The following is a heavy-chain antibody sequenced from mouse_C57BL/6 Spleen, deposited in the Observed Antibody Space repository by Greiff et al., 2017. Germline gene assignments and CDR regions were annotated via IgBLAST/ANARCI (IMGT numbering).Heavy chain of an antibody. V-gene: IGHV1-59*01. D-gene: IGHD1-1*01. Sequence: QVQLQQPGAELVRPGTSVKLSCTASGYTFTSYWLHWVKQRPGQGLEWIGVIDPSDSYTNYNQTFKGKATLTVDTSSSTAYLQLSSLTSADSAVYYCARDYGSSYYAMDYWGQGTSVTVSS. CDR1: GYTFTSYW. J-gene: IGHJ4*01. CDR3: ARDYGSSYYAMDY. CDR2: IDPSDSYT.